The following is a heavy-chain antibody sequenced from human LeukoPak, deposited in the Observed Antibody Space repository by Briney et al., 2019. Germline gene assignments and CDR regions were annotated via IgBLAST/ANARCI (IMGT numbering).Heavy chain of an antibody. J-gene: IGHJ4*02. Sequence: SETLSLTCAVSGGSISSGDYYWSWIRRPPGKGLEWIGYIYYSGSTYYNPSLKSRVTISVDTSKNQFSLKLSSVTAADTAVYYCARTTMKVPLFDYWGQGTLVTVSS. CDR2: IYYSGST. CDR1: GGSISSGDYY. V-gene: IGHV4-30-4*08. CDR3: ARTTMKVPLFDY. D-gene: IGHD3-22*01.